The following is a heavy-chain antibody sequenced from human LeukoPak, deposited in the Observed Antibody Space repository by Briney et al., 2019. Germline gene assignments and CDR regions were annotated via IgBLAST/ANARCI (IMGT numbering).Heavy chain of an antibody. J-gene: IGHJ4*02. CDR2: ISGSSGST. CDR1: GFTFSSYD. D-gene: IGHD4-17*01. Sequence: GASLILSCAASGFTFSSYDMSWVRQAPGKGLEWASNISGSSGSTFYADSVKGRFIISRDNSKNTLYLQMNSLRAEDTAAYHCAKGRNEDGDAALNYWGQGTLVTVSS. CDR3: AKGRNEDGDAALNY. V-gene: IGHV3-23*01.